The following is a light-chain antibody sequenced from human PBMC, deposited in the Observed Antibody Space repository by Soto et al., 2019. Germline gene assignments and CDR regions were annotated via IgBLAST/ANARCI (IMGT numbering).Light chain of an antibody. CDR1: QSVSSRY. Sequence: EIVLTQSPGTLSLSPGERATLSCRASQSVSSRYLAWYQQKPGRAPRLLIYDASSRATGIPDRFSGSVSGTDFTLTISRLEPEDFAVYYCQQYGSSPPRYTFGQGTKLEIK. J-gene: IGKJ2*01. CDR2: DAS. V-gene: IGKV3-20*01. CDR3: QQYGSSPPRYT.